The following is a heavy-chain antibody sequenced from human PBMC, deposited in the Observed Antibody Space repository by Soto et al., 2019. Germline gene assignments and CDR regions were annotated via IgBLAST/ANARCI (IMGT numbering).Heavy chain of an antibody. CDR2: ISGSGGST. CDR3: AKASRDYYGSGSYYPRFDY. V-gene: IGHV3-23*01. CDR1: GFTFSSYA. J-gene: IGHJ4*02. D-gene: IGHD3-10*01. Sequence: GRSLRLSCAASGFTFSSYAMSWVRQAPGKGLEWVSAISGSGGSTYYADSVKGRFTISRDNSKNTLYLQMNSLRAEDTAVYYCAKASRDYYGSGSYYPRFDYWGQGTLVTVSS.